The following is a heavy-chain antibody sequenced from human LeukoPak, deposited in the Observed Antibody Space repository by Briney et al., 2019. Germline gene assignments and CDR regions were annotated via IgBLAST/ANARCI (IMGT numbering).Heavy chain of an antibody. CDR1: GGTFSSYA. Sequence: SVKVSCKASGGTFSSYAISWVRQAPGQGLELMGGIIPIFGTANYAQKFQGRVTITADESTSTAYMELSSLRSEDTAVYYCARDGVRYSSGWYCWGQGTLVTVSS. CDR2: IIPIFGTA. J-gene: IGHJ4*02. CDR3: ARDGVRYSSGWYC. V-gene: IGHV1-69*13. D-gene: IGHD6-19*01.